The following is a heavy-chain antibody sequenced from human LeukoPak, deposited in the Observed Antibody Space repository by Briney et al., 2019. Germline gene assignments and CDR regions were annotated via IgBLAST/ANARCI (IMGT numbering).Heavy chain of an antibody. CDR2: SSSSGIIK. V-gene: IGHV3-11*01. CDR3: VRWSPSTVTYDV. CDR1: GFTFSDYH. J-gene: IGHJ4*02. D-gene: IGHD4-23*01. Sequence: GGSLRLSCAASGFTFSDYHMSWIRQAPGKGLEWISYSSSSGIIKYYPDSVKGRFTVSRDNAQNSLFLQMNSLRVEDTAVYYCVRWSPSTVTYDVRGQGTLVTVSS.